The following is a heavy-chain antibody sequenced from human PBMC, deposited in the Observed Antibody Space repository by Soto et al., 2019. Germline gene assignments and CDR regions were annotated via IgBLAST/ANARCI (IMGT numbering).Heavy chain of an antibody. CDR2: INPGNGNT. J-gene: IGHJ2*01. V-gene: IGHV1-3*01. D-gene: IGHD4-17*01. Sequence: GASVKVSCKASGYTFTSYAMHWVRQAPGQRLEWMGWINPGNGNTKNSQKFQGRVTITRDTFASTAYMELSSLRSEDTTVYYCARGASSVTTFYFDLWGRGTLVTVSS. CDR1: GYTFTSYA. CDR3: ARGASSVTTFYFDL.